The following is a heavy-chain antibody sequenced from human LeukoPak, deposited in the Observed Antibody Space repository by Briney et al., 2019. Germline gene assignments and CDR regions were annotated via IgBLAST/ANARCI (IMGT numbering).Heavy chain of an antibody. J-gene: IGHJ6*02. V-gene: IGHV1-69*13. D-gene: IGHD2/OR15-2a*01. CDR3: ARGPQYSIIVGDYYYGMDV. Sequence: SVKVSCKASGGTFISYAISWVRQAPGQGLEWMGGIIPIFGTANYAQKFQGRVTITADESTSTAYMELSSLRSEDTAVYYCARGPQYSIIVGDYYYGMDVWGQGTTVTVSS. CDR1: GGTFISYA. CDR2: IIPIFGTA.